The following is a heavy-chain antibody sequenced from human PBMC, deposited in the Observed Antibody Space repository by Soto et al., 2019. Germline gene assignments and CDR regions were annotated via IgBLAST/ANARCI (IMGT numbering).Heavy chain of an antibody. D-gene: IGHD3-22*01. Sequence: ASVKVSCKASGYTFTSYGISWVRQAPGRGLEWMGGIIPIFGTANYAQKFQGRVTITADESTGTAYVELSSLRSEDTAVYYCATWRGHYYDSSGYYPAEYFQHWGQGTLVTVSS. CDR1: GYTFTSYG. CDR3: ATWRGHYYDSSGYYPAEYFQH. J-gene: IGHJ1*01. CDR2: IIPIFGTA. V-gene: IGHV1-69*13.